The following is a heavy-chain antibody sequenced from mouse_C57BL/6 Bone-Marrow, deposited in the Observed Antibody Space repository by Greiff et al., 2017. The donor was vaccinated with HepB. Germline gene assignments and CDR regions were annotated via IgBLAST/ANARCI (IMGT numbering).Heavy chain of an antibody. CDR2: IHHNSGSS. CDR3: AKRCYGGY. Sequence: VKLQQPGAELVKPGASVKLSCKASGYTFTSYWMHWVKQRPGQGLEWIGMIHHNSGSSNYNEKFKSKATLTVDKSSSTAYMQLNSLTSEDSAVYYCAKRCYGGYWGQGTTLTVSS. V-gene: IGHV1-64*01. CDR1: GYTFTSYW. D-gene: IGHD1-2*01. J-gene: IGHJ2*01.